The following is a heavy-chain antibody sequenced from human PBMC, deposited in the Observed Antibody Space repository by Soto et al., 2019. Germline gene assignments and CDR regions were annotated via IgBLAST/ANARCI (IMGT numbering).Heavy chain of an antibody. J-gene: IGHJ6*02. CDR1: GFTFSAYD. D-gene: IGHD6-19*01. V-gene: IGHV3-13*04. Sequence: GGSLRLSCAASGFTFSAYDMHWVRQTTEKGLEWVSTIGTSADSFYSDSVKGRFTVSREDTKNPLYLQMNSLRAEDTAVYYCAKDGSEGSSGWYIDYYGMDVWGQGTTVTVSS. CDR3: AKDGSEGSSGWYIDYYGMDV. CDR2: IGTSADS.